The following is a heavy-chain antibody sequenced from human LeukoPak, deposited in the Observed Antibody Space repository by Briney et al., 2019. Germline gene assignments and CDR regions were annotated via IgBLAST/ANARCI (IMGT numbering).Heavy chain of an antibody. J-gene: IGHJ4*02. Sequence: PSETLSLTCTVSGGSISSYYWSWIRQPPGKGLEWIGYIYYSGSTNYNPSLKSRVTISVDTSKNQFSLKLSSVTAADTAVYYCARAGDVKPPYYFDYWGQGTLVTVSS. CDR3: ARAGDVKPPYYFDY. V-gene: IGHV4-59*01. CDR1: GGSISSYY. D-gene: IGHD3-10*01. CDR2: IYYSGST.